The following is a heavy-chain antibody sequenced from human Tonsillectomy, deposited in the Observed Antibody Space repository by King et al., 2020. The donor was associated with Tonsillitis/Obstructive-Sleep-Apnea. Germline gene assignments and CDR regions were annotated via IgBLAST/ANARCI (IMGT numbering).Heavy chain of an antibody. V-gene: IGHV3-15*01. CDR2: IKSKTDGGTT. CDR1: GFTFSNAW. D-gene: IGHD2-2*01. CDR3: TSILGYCSSTSCHDAFDI. J-gene: IGHJ3*02. Sequence: EVQLVESGGGLVKPGGSLRLSCAASGFTFSNAWMSWVRQAPGKGLEWVGRIKSKTDGGTTDYAAPVKGRFTISRDDSKNTLYLQMNSLKTEDTAVYYCTSILGYCSSTSCHDAFDIWGQGTMVTVSS.